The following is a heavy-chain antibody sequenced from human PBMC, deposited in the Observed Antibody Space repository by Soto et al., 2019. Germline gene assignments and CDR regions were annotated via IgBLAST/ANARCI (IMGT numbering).Heavy chain of an antibody. Sequence: VHLLESGGGLVQPGGTLKVSCTASGFRFNNYAMSWVRQAPGQGLEWVSSLSDDGDIIYVSDSVKGRFTISRDNSKNTLYLQMSSLGAEDTARYYCARGIVEFDSWGQGVLVVVSS. J-gene: IGHJ4*02. CDR2: LSDDGDII. D-gene: IGHD1-26*01. CDR3: ARGIVEFDS. CDR1: GFRFNNYA. V-gene: IGHV3-23*01.